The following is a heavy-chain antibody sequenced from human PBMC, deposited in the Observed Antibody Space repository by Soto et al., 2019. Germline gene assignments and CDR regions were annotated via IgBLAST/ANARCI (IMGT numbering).Heavy chain of an antibody. J-gene: IGHJ2*01. Sequence: PGGSLRLSCAASGFTFSSYAMSWVRQAPGKGLEWVSAISGSGGSTYYADSVKGRFTISRDNSKNTLYLQMNSLRAEDTAVYYCAAGSGGLTTVTLNWYFDLWGRGTLVTVSS. V-gene: IGHV3-23*01. CDR1: GFTFSSYA. CDR3: AAGSGGLTTVTLNWYFDL. CDR2: ISGSGGST. D-gene: IGHD4-17*01.